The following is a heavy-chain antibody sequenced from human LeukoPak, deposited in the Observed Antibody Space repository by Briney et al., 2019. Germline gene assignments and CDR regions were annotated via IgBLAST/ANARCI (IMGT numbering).Heavy chain of an antibody. V-gene: IGHV1-69*02. Sequence: ASVKVSCKASGGTFSSYTISWVRQAPGQGLEWMGRIIPILGIANYAQKFQGRVTITADKSTSTAYMEPSSLRSEDTAVYYCASWRQIGGNLRFDYWGQGTLVTVSS. CDR1: GGTFSSYT. CDR3: ASWRQIGGNLRFDY. J-gene: IGHJ4*02. CDR2: IIPILGIA. D-gene: IGHD4-23*01.